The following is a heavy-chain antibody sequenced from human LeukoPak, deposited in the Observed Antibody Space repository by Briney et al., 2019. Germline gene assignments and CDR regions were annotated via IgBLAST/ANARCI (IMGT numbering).Heavy chain of an antibody. J-gene: IGHJ3*02. CDR3: ARDRSDVLTGYNDAFDI. CDR1: GFTFSTYW. V-gene: IGHV3-7*01. D-gene: IGHD3-9*01. Sequence: GGSLRLSCAASGFTFSTYWMSWVRQAPGKGAEWMATIKLDGSEKYYMDSVKGRFTISRDNAKNSLYLLMNSLRAEDTAVYYCARDRSDVLTGYNDAFDIWGQGTMDTVSS. CDR2: IKLDGSEK.